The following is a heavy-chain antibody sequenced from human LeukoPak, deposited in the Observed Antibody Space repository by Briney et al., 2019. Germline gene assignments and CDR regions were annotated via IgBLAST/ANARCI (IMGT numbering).Heavy chain of an antibody. V-gene: IGHV3-48*03. CDR1: GFIFSNYE. D-gene: IGHD3-9*01. CDR2: ISDHGKSR. Sequence: PGGSLRLSCVASGFIFSNYEMNWVRQTPGKGLEWVSYISDHGKSRNYVDSVKGRFTISRDNAKNSLYLQMNSLRADDTAVYYCARGQSRYFDWYLGFFDYWGQGTLVTVSS. J-gene: IGHJ4*02. CDR3: ARGQSRYFDWYLGFFDY.